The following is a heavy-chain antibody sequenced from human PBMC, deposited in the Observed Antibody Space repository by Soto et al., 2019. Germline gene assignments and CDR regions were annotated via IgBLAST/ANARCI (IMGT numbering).Heavy chain of an antibody. CDR3: ASRSATVLSLTY. J-gene: IGHJ4*02. CDR1: GFAFSGYG. D-gene: IGHD2-8*01. Sequence: PGGSLRLSCEAFGFAFSGYGMNWVRQAPGKGLEWVSTISGSFGSTYYADSGQGRFTVSRDNSKNTLYLQMNSLRAEDTAVYYCASRSATVLSLTYWGPGTQVTVSS. CDR2: ISGSFGST. V-gene: IGHV3-23*01.